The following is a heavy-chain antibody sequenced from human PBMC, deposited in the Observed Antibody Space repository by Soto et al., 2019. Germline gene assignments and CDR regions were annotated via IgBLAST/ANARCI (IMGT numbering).Heavy chain of an antibody. D-gene: IGHD1-26*01. CDR1: GFTFSSYW. CDR2: ISGDGSRT. CDR3: ARGLSGYYGMDV. J-gene: IGHJ6*02. Sequence: EVQVVESGGDSVQPGGSLRLSCSTSGFTFSSYWMHWVSQAPGKGLVWVSRISGDGSRTYYADSVQGRFTISRDNAKNTLYLQMSSLRAEDTAVYYCARGLSGYYGMDVWCQGTTVSV. V-gene: IGHV3-74*01.